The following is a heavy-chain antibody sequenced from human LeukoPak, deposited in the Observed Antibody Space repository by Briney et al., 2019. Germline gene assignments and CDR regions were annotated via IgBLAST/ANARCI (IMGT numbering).Heavy chain of an antibody. J-gene: IGHJ6*03. D-gene: IGHD3-10*01. V-gene: IGHV1-69*06. CDR3: ARGVFGEGYYYYMDV. CDR2: IIPIFGTA. CDR1: GGTFSSYA. Sequence: SVKVSCKASGGTFSSYAISWVRQAPGQGLEWMGGIIPIFGTANYAQKFQGRVTITADKSTSTAYMELSSLRSEDTAVYYCARGVFGEGYYYYMDVWGKGTTVTVSS.